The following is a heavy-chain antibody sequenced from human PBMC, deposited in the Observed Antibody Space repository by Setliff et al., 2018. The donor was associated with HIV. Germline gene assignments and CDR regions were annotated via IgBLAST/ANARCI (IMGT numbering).Heavy chain of an antibody. CDR1: GGTFSSYA. Sequence: ASVKVSCKASGGTFSSYAISWVRQAPGEGLEWMGWISAYTGNTNYAQKFHGRVSMTTDSSTSTGYMELTSLGSDDTAVYYCARRRRSSDDSFDFWGQGTLVTVSS. V-gene: IGHV1-18*01. D-gene: IGHD1-26*01. CDR3: ARRRRSSDDSFDF. CDR2: ISAYTGNT. J-gene: IGHJ3*01.